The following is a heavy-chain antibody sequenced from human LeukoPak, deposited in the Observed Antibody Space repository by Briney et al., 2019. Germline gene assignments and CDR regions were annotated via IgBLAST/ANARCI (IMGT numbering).Heavy chain of an antibody. V-gene: IGHV4-59*12. J-gene: IGHJ3*02. CDR3: ARARLLSYYDILTGRYAFDI. CDR1: GGSISGWY. Sequence: SETLSLTCTVSGGSISGWYWSWIRQPPGKGLEWIGSIYYSGSTYYNPSLKSRVTISVDTSKNQFSLKLSSVTAADTAVYYCARARLLSYYDILTGRYAFDIWGQGTMVTVSS. CDR2: IYYSGST. D-gene: IGHD3-9*01.